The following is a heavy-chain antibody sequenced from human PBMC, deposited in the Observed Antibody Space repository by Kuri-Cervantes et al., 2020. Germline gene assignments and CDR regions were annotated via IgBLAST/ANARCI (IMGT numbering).Heavy chain of an antibody. CDR1: GGSISSSNW. J-gene: IGHJ4*02. V-gene: IGHV4-4*02. D-gene: IGHD6-19*01. CDR2: IYHSGST. CDR3: ARVSIAVAGVIDY. Sequence: SCAVSGGSISSSNWWSWVRQPPGKGLEWIGEIYHSGSTNYNPSLKSRVTISVDTSKNQFSLKLSSVTAADTAVYYCARVSIAVAGVIDYWGQGTLVTVSS.